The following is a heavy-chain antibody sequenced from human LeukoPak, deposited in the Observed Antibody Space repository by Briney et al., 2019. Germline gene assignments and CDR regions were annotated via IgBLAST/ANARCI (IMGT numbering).Heavy chain of an antibody. CDR2: VGLDENDR. V-gene: IGHV3-30*02. J-gene: IGHJ2*01. CDR3: AKEPPGGWSIDL. CDR1: GFTIRSFA. D-gene: IGHD3-16*01. Sequence: GGSLRLSCAVAGFTIRSFAMHWVRQAPGRGLEWVAFVGLDENDRQYADSVKGRFTISRDNSRNTLSLYMNSLRADDTAVYFCAKEPPGGWSIDLCGRGTLVIVSS.